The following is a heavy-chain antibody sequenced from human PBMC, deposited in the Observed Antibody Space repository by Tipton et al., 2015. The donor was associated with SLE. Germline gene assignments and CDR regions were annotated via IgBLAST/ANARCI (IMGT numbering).Heavy chain of an antibody. V-gene: IGHV3-7*01. CDR1: GFTFRSHW. Sequence: SLRLSCVASGFTFRSHWMSWVRQLPGKGLEWMGNIKEDGSEKYYVDSVRGRFIISRDNAENSMFLQMSSLRAEDTGGYYCARDQKGYFGLDVWGQGTAVTVSS. J-gene: IGHJ6*02. CDR2: IKEDGSEK. CDR3: ARDQKGYFGLDV.